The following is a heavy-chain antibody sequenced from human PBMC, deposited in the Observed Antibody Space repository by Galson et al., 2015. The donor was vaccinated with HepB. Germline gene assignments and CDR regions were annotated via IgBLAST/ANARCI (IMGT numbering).Heavy chain of an antibody. D-gene: IGHD6-19*01. CDR1: GDSVSSNSAA. CDR3: ARDPVSSGSLIVTPRVRYYGMDV. Sequence: CAISGDSVSSNSAAWNWIRQSPSRGLEWLGRTYYRSKWYNDYAVSVKSRITINPDTSKNQFSLQLNSVTPEDTAVYYCARDPVSSGSLIVTPRVRYYGMDVWGQGTTVTVSS. J-gene: IGHJ6*02. CDR2: TYYRSKWYN. V-gene: IGHV6-1*01.